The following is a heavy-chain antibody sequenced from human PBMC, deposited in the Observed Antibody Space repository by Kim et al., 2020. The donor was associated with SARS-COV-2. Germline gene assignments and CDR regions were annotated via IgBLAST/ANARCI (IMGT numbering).Heavy chain of an antibody. CDR2: ISCSGGST. Sequence: GGSLRLSCAASGFTFSSYAMSWVRQAPGKGLEWVSAISCSGGSTYYADSVKGRFTISRDNSKNTLYLQMNSLRADDTAVYYCAKALAADGYLDAFVMWGQGTMVTVSS. J-gene: IGHJ3*02. CDR1: GFTFSSYA. V-gene: IGHV3-23*01. CDR3: AKALAADGYLDAFVM. D-gene: IGHD5-12*01.